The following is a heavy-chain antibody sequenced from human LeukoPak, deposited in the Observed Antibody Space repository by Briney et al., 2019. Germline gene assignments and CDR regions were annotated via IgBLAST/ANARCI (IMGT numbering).Heavy chain of an antibody. CDR2: INPNSSGT. D-gene: IGHD4-11*01. V-gene: IGHV1-2*06. CDR1: GYTFTGYY. CDR3: ARIGQYYSIKGEDAFDI. J-gene: IGHJ3*02. Sequence: ASVKVSCKASGYTFTGYYMHWVRQAPGQGLEWMGRINPNSSGTNYAQKFQGRVTMTRDTSISTAYMELSRLRSDDTAVYYCARIGQYYSIKGEDAFDIWGQGTMVTVSS.